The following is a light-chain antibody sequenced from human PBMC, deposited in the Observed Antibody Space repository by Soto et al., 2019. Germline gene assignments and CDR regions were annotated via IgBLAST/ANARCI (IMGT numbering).Light chain of an antibody. J-gene: IGKJ4*01. CDR1: ERIYSAY. CDR3: QQRGT. CDR2: GTS. V-gene: IGKV3-20*01. Sequence: EVVLTQSPGTLSLSRGERATLSCRASERIYSAYLGWYQQKPGQAPRLLIYGTSSRATGIPARFSGGGSGTDFTLTISSLEPEDFAVYYCQQRGTFGGGTKVDIK.